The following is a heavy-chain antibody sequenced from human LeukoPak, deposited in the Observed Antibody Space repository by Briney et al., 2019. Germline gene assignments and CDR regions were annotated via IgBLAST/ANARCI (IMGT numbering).Heavy chain of an antibody. CDR1: GFTVSSNY. Sequence: GGSLRLSCAASGFTVSSNYMSWVRQAPGKGLEWVSVIYSGGSTYYADSVKGRFTISRDNSKNTLYLQMNSLRAEDTAVYYCAREVSDSSGYHFDYWGQGTLVTVSS. CDR2: IYSGGST. J-gene: IGHJ4*02. D-gene: IGHD3-22*01. V-gene: IGHV3-66*01. CDR3: AREVSDSSGYHFDY.